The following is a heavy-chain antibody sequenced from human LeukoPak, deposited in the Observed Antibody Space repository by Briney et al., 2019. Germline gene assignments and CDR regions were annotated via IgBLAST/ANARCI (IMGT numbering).Heavy chain of an antibody. Sequence: PSETLSLTCTVSGGSISSYYWSWIRQPAGKVLEWIGRIYTSGSTNYNPSLKSRVTISVDTSKNQFSLNLSSVTAADTAVYYCARERLRMLGATKLYSFDYWSQGTLVTVSS. J-gene: IGHJ4*02. V-gene: IGHV4-4*07. CDR2: IYTSGST. CDR1: GGSISSYY. D-gene: IGHD1-26*01. CDR3: ARERLRMLGATKLYSFDY.